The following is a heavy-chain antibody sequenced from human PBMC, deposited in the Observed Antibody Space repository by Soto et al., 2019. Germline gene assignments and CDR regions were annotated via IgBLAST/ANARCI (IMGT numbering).Heavy chain of an antibody. D-gene: IGHD2-2*01. CDR2: IYYSGST. CDR3: ARAEYQPSWFDP. Sequence: QVQLQESGPGLVKPSETLSLTCTVSGGSISSYYWSWIRQPPGKGLEWIGYIYYSGSTNYNPSLKSRVTISVDTSKNQFSLKLSSVTAADTAVYYCARAEYQPSWFDPWGQGTLVTVSS. J-gene: IGHJ5*02. V-gene: IGHV4-59*01. CDR1: GGSISSYY.